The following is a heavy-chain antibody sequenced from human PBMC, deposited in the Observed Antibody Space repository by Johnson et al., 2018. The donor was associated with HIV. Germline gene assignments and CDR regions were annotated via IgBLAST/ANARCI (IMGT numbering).Heavy chain of an antibody. J-gene: IGHJ3*02. Sequence: VQLVESGGGVVQPGRSLRLSCAASGFTFSSYGMHWVRQAPGKGLEWVAVISYDGSNKYYADSVKGRFTISRDNSKNTLYLQMNSLRAEDTAVFYCAKVGGRHDYGDYLGAFDIWGQGTMVTVSS. CDR2: ISYDGSNK. CDR1: GFTFSSYG. CDR3: AKVGGRHDYGDYLGAFDI. D-gene: IGHD4-17*01. V-gene: IGHV3-30*18.